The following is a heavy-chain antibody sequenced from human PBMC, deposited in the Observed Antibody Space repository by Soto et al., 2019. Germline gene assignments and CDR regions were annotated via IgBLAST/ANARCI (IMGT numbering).Heavy chain of an antibody. CDR2: IYYSGST. CDR3: ARVYLYSDILTGPSNPWWFDP. Sequence: QVQLHESGPGLVKPSQTLSLTCTVSGGSISRGGYYWSWIRQHPGKGLEWIGYIYYSGSTYYNPYLQSRVTISVDTSKNQSSLKLSSVTAADTAVYYCARVYLYSDILTGPSNPWWFDPWGQGTLVTVSS. J-gene: IGHJ5*02. CDR1: GGSISRGGYY. V-gene: IGHV4-31*03. D-gene: IGHD3-9*01.